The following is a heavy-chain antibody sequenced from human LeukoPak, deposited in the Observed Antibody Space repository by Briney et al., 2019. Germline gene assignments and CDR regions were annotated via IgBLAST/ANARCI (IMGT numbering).Heavy chain of an antibody. D-gene: IGHD2-2*02. J-gene: IGHJ3*02. V-gene: IGHV1-2*02. CDR2: INPNSGGT. Sequence: GASVKVSCKASGYTFTGYYMHWGRQAPGQGLEWMGCINPNSGGTNYVQKFQGRVTMTRGTSISTAYMELNRLRYDDTAVYYCARGCSTASCYNAFDIWGQGTMVTVSS. CDR3: ARGCSTASCYNAFDI. CDR1: GYTFTGYY.